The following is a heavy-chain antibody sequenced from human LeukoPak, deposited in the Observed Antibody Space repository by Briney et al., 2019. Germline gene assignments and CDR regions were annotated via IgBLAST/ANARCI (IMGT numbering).Heavy chain of an antibody. CDR3: ARDEMATIGFDY. CDR1: GFTFSSYS. CDR2: ISSSSSYI. Sequence: EGSLRLSCAASGFTFSSYSMNWVRQAPGKGLEWVSSISSSSSYIYYADSVKGRFTISRDNAKNSLYLQMNSLRAEDTAVYYCARDEMATIGFDYWGQGTLVTVSS. D-gene: IGHD5-24*01. J-gene: IGHJ4*02. V-gene: IGHV3-21*01.